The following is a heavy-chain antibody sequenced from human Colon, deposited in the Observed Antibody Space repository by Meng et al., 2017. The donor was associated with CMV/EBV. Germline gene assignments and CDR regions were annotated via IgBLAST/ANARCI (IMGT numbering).Heavy chain of an antibody. Sequence: QVKLQQGGAGLLKPSGTLSLTVATSGGAFNAYYLTWIRQSPGKGLEWIGELNHSGSTNYNPSLKSRVTISIDTSKRHFSLRLTSVTAADTAVYYCARGRNGWLLPLDSWGQGTLVTVSS. CDR3: ARGRNGWLLPLDS. V-gene: IGHV4-34*01. J-gene: IGHJ4*02. CDR2: LNHSGST. D-gene: IGHD3-3*01. CDR1: GGAFNAYY.